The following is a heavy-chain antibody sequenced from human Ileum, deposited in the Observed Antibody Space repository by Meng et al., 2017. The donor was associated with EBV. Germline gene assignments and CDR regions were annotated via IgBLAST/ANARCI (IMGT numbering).Heavy chain of an antibody. CDR2: MNHSGTT. V-gene: IGHV4-4*02. CDR3: ATQESRDGHNPY. J-gene: IGHJ4*02. D-gene: IGHD5-24*01. CDR1: GGSISSSYW. Sequence: QLQDSGPGLVKPSGTLSPPCVVSGGSISSSYWWTWVRQSPGKGLEWIGEMNHSGTTNYNPSLKSRVTISMGKSNNQLSLKLNSVTAADTAVYYCATQESRDGHNPYWGQGTLVTVSS.